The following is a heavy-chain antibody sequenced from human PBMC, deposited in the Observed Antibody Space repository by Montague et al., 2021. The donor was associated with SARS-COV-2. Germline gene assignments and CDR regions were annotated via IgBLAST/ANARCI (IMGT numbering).Heavy chain of an antibody. Sequence: SETLSLTCTVSGGSISSYYWSWIRQPPGKGLEWIGYIYYSGSTXXXPSXXXRVTISVDTSKNQFSLKLSSVTAADTAVYYCARAAGYSWNYGYNRFDPWGQGTLVPVSS. CDR3: ARAAGYSWNYGYNRFDP. V-gene: IGHV4-59*01. CDR1: GGSISSYY. J-gene: IGHJ5*02. D-gene: IGHD1-7*01. CDR2: IYYSGST.